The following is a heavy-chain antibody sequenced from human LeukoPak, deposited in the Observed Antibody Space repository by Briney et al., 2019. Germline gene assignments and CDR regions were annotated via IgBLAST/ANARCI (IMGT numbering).Heavy chain of an antibody. D-gene: IGHD3-16*01. CDR3: ARGGGLDV. Sequence: GGSLRLTCAASGFIFSTYWMSWVRQAPGKGLEWVANTKEDGSESHYVDSVKGRFTISRDNAKNSLYLQMNSLRAEDTAVYFCARGGGLDVWGQGATVTVSS. CDR2: TKEDGSES. J-gene: IGHJ6*02. V-gene: IGHV3-7*03. CDR1: GFIFSTYW.